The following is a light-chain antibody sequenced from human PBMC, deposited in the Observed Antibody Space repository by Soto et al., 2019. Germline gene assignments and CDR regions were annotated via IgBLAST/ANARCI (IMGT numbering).Light chain of an antibody. J-gene: IGLJ3*02. CDR1: TGAVTSGHY. Sequence: QAVVTQEPSLTVSPGGTVTLTCGSSTGAVTSGHYPYWFQQKPGQAPRTLIYDTSNKHSWTPALFSGSLLGGKAALTLSGAQPEDEAEYYCLLAYSGAGGVCGGGTKVTVL. CDR2: DTS. V-gene: IGLV7-46*01. CDR3: LLAYSGAGGV.